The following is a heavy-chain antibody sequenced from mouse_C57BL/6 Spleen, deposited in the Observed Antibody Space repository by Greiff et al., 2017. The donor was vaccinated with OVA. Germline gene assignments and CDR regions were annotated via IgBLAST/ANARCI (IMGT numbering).Heavy chain of an antibody. V-gene: IGHV1-26*01. Sequence: EVQLQQSGPELVKPGASVKISCKASGYTFTDYYMNWVKQSHGKSLEWIGDINPNNGGTSYNQKFKGKATLTVDKSSSTAYMELRSLTSEDSAVYYCAREVTTVVSFDYWGQGTTLTVSS. CDR2: INPNNGGT. CDR3: AREVTTVVSFDY. D-gene: IGHD1-1*01. J-gene: IGHJ2*01. CDR1: GYTFTDYY.